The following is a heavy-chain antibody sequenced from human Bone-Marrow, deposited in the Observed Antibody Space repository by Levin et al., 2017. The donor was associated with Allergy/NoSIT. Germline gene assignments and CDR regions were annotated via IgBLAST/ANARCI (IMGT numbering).Heavy chain of an antibody. CDR1: GFTFSTYW. V-gene: IGHV3-7*01. CDR3: VRRSVMVSADSFDF. Sequence: GGSLRLSCAASGFTFSTYWMTWVRQAPGKGLEWVANIKQDGSAQYYVDSVKGRFIISRDNAKNSLYLQMDSLRAEDTAVYYCVRRSVMVSADSFDFWGQGNLVTVSS. CDR2: IKQDGSAQ. J-gene: IGHJ4*02. D-gene: IGHD2-15*01.